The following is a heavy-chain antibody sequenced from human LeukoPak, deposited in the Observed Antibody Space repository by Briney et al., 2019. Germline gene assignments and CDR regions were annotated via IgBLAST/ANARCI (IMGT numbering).Heavy chain of an antibody. J-gene: IGHJ4*02. CDR1: GSTFSSIW. Sequence: PGGSLRLSCVASGSTFSSIWMSWVRQAPGKGLEWVGNIQPDGSEQYPVDSVRGRFTISRDNSKSTLSLQMNSLRAEDTAIYYCATYRQVLLPLESWGQGTLVTVSS. CDR3: ATYRQVLLPLES. V-gene: IGHV3-7*03. D-gene: IGHD2-8*02. CDR2: IQPDGSEQ.